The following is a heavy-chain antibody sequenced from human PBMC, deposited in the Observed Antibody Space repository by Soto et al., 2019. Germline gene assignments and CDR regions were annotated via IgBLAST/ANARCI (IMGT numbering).Heavy chain of an antibody. D-gene: IGHD6-13*01. V-gene: IGHV1-3*01. CDR1: GYTFTSYA. J-gene: IGHJ5*02. CDR2: INAGNGNT. CDR3: ARDNSSSYSNWFDP. Sequence: ASVKVSCKSSGYTFTSYAMHWVRQAPGQRLEWMGWINAGNGNTKYSQKFQGRVTITRDKSASTAYMELSSLRSEDTAVYYCARDNSSSYSNWFDPWGQGTLVTVSS.